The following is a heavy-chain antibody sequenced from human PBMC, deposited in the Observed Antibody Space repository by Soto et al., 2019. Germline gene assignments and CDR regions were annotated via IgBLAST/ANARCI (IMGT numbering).Heavy chain of an antibody. CDR2: ISASGGST. V-gene: IGHV3-23*01. D-gene: IGHD1-26*01. J-gene: IGHJ4*02. Sequence: GGSLRLSCAASGFTFSSYAMHWVRQAPGKGLEWVSTISASGGSTYYADSVKGRFTISRDNSKNTLYVQMNSLRAEDTAIYYCANLATTTGGFWGQGTLVTVSS. CDR3: ANLATTTGGF. CDR1: GFTFSSYA.